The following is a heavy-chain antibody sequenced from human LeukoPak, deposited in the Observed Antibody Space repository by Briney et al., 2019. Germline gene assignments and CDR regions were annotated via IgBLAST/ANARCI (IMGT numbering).Heavy chain of an antibody. CDR2: IRSKANRYAT. D-gene: IGHD3-10*01. V-gene: IGHV3-73*01. J-gene: IGHJ6*04. CDR3: TGALLWFGELSNYYYYYGMDV. Sequence: GGSLRLSCAASGFTFSGSAMHWVRQASGKGLEWVGRIRSKANRYATAYAASVKGRFTISRDDSKNTAYLQMNSLKTEDTAVYYCTGALLWFGELSNYYYYYGMDVWGKGTTVTVSS. CDR1: GFTFSGSA.